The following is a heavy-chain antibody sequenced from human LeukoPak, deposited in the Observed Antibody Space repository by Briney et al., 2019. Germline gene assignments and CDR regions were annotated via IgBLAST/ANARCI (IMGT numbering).Heavy chain of an antibody. CDR3: ARDSGSSWYDWFDP. J-gene: IGHJ5*02. D-gene: IGHD6-13*01. CDR2: TYFTGST. CDR1: GGSISSSSYY. V-gene: IGHV4-39*02. Sequence: SETLSLTCTVSGGSISSSSYYWGWIRQPPGKGLEWLGSTYFTGSTYYNPSLKSRVTISEDTSKNHFSLKLSSVNAADTAVYFCARDSGSSWYDWFDPWGQGTLVTVSS.